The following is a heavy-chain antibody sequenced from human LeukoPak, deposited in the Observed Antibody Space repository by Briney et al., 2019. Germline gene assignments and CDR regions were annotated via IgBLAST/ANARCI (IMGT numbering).Heavy chain of an antibody. J-gene: IGHJ4*02. CDR3: AKDIGGGRDGYNFDY. CDR2: ISSSSSYI. D-gene: IGHD5-24*01. CDR1: GFTFSSYS. V-gene: IGHV3-21*04. Sequence: PGGSLRLSCAASGFTFSSYSMNWVRQAPGKGLEWVSSISSSSSYIYYADSVKGRFTISRDNAKNSLYLQMNSLRAEDTALYYCAKDIGGGRDGYNFDYWGQGTLVTVSS.